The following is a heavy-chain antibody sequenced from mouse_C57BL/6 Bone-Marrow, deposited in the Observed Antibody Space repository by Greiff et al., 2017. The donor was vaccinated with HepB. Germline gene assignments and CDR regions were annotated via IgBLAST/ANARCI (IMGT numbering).Heavy chain of an antibody. Sequence: DVKLQESGPGLVKPSQSLSLTCSVTGYSITSGYYWNWIRQFPGNKLEWMGYISYDGSNNYNPSLKNRISITRDTSKNQFFLKLNSVTTEDTATYYCARDLKYYGSSNWYFDVWGTETTVTVSS. CDR1: GYSITSGYY. CDR3: ARDLKYYGSSNWYFDV. V-gene: IGHV3-6*01. J-gene: IGHJ1*03. D-gene: IGHD1-1*01. CDR2: ISYDGSN.